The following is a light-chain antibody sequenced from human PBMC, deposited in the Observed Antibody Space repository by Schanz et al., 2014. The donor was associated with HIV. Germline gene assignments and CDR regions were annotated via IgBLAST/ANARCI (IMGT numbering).Light chain of an antibody. J-gene: IGKJ2*01. CDR3: HQRGEWPDT. CDR2: DAS. CDR1: QSIGDN. V-gene: IGKV3-11*01. Sequence: EIVMTQSPATLSVSPGERVTLSCRASQSIGDNLAWYQQKPGQAPRLLIYDASNRATGIPARFSGSGSGTDFTLAINSLAPEDFAVYYCHQRGEWPDTFGQGTKLEI.